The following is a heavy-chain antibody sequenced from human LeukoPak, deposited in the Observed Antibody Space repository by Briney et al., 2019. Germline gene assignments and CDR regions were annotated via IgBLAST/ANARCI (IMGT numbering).Heavy chain of an antibody. D-gene: IGHD3-22*01. J-gene: IGHJ6*02. CDR2: ISPYRGDT. CDR1: GYTFTSYG. Sequence: ASVKVSCKASGYTFTSYGISWVRQAPGQGLEWMGWISPYRGDTEYAQKIQGRVSMTTHTSTSTAYMELRSLRSDDTAVYYCARQVLIVGGRYGMDVWGQGTTVTVSS. V-gene: IGHV1-18*01. CDR3: ARQVLIVGGRYGMDV.